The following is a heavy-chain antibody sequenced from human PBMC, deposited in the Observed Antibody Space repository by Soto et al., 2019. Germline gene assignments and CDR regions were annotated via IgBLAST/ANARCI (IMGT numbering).Heavy chain of an antibody. D-gene: IGHD3-22*01. V-gene: IGHV1-69*01. Sequence: QVQLVQSGAEVKKPGSSVKVSCKASGGTFSSYAISWVRQAPGQGLEWMGGIIPIFGTANYAQKFQGRVTITADESTSTVYMELSSLRSEDTAVYYCARIHLYDSSGYYHNWFDPWGQGTLVTVSS. CDR3: ARIHLYDSSGYYHNWFDP. CDR2: IIPIFGTA. CDR1: GGTFSSYA. J-gene: IGHJ5*02.